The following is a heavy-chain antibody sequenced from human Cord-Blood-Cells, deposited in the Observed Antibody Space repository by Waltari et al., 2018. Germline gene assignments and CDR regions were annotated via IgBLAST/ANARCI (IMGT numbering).Heavy chain of an antibody. D-gene: IGHD4-4*01. CDR1: GGSISSSSYY. Sequence: QLQLQESGPGLVKPSETLSLTCTVPGGSISSSSYYWGWIRQPPGKGLEWIGSINYRGSTYYNPSLKSRVTIPVDTSKNQFSLKLSSVTAADTAVYYCARHKLGSNYDFDYWGQGTLVTVSS. V-gene: IGHV4-39*01. J-gene: IGHJ4*02. CDR2: INYRGST. CDR3: ARHKLGSNYDFDY.